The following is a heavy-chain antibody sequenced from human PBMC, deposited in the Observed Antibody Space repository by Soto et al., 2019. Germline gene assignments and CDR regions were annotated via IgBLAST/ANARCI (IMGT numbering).Heavy chain of an antibody. CDR3: ARHFFGDYDSSGPKYYFDY. J-gene: IGHJ4*02. CDR2: IIPIFGTA. V-gene: IGHV1-69*13. Sequence: SVKGSCKASGGTFSSYAISWVRQAPGQGLEWMGGIIPIFGTANYAQKFQGRVTITADESTSTAYMELSSLRSEDTAVYYCARHFFGDYDSSGPKYYFDYWGQGTLVTVSS. D-gene: IGHD3-22*01. CDR1: GGTFSSYA.